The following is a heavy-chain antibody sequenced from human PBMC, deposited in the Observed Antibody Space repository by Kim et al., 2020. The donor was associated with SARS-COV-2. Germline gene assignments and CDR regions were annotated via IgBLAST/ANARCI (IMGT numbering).Heavy chain of an antibody. CDR3: ARTIRTNMVRGGLYY. D-gene: IGHD3-10*01. J-gene: IGHJ4*02. Sequence: QKFQGRVTMTRNTSISTAYMELSSLRSEDTAVYYCARTIRTNMVRGGLYYWGQGTLVTVSS. V-gene: IGHV1-8*01.